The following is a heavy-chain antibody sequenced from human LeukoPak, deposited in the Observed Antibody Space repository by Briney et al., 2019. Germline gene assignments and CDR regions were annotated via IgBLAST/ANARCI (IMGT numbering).Heavy chain of an antibody. V-gene: IGHV1-18*01. Sequence: GASVKVSCKASGYTFTSYGISWVRQAPGQGLEWMGWISAYNGNTNYAQKLQGRVTMTTDTSTSTAYMELRSLRSGDTAVYYCARGRPYYYDSSGYYSDYWGQGTLVTVSS. CDR3: ARGRPYYYDSSGYYSDY. J-gene: IGHJ4*02. D-gene: IGHD3-22*01. CDR2: ISAYNGNT. CDR1: GYTFTSYG.